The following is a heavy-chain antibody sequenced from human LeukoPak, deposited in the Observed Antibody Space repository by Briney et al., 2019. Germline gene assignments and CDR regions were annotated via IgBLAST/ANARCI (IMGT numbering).Heavy chain of an antibody. CDR2: IWYDGSNK. CDR3: AKEPGYSSSGGYDC. CDR1: GFTFSSYG. J-gene: IGHJ4*02. Sequence: GGSLRLSCAASGFTFSSYGMHWVRQAPGKGLEWVAVIWYDGSNKYYADSVKGRFTISGDNSKNTLYLQMNSLRAEDTAVYYCAKEPGYSSSGGYDCWGQGTLVTVSS. D-gene: IGHD6-6*01. V-gene: IGHV3-30*02.